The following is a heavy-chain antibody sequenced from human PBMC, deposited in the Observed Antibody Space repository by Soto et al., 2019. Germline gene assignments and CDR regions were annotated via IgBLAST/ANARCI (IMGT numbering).Heavy chain of an antibody. CDR3: AKITSYFDP. J-gene: IGHJ5*02. V-gene: IGHV3-23*01. CDR1: GFTFSSYA. D-gene: IGHD3-16*01. Sequence: GGSLRLSCAASGFTFSSYAMSWVRPAPGKGLEWVSAISGSGGSTYYADSVKGRFTISRDNAKNSLYLHMSSLRAEDTAVYYCAKITSYFDPWGQGTLVTVSS. CDR2: ISGSGGST.